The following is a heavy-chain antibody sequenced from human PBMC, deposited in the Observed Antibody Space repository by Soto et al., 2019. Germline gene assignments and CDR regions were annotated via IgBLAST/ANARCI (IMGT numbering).Heavy chain of an antibody. J-gene: IGHJ5*02. CDR3: ARGIQGYCSGGSCYGYEP. V-gene: IGHV4-34*01. Sequence: SETLSLTCAVYGGSFSGYYWSWIRQPPGKGLEWIGEINHSGSTNYNPSLKSRVTISVDTSKNQFSLKLSSVTAADTAVYYCARGIQGYCSGGSCYGYEPWGQGTLVTVSS. D-gene: IGHD2-15*01. CDR1: GGSFSGYY. CDR2: INHSGST.